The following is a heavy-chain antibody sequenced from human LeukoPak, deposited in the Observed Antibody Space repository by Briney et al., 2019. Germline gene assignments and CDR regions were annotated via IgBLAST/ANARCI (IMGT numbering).Heavy chain of an antibody. CDR3: ARSIAAAGTFDY. CDR1: GGSISSGGYS. V-gene: IGHV4-30-2*01. Sequence: SQTLSLTCAVSGGSISSGGYSWSWIRQPPGKGLEWIGYIYHSGSTYYNPSLKSRVTMSVDRSKNQFSLKLSSVTAADTAVYYCARSIAAAGTFDYWGQGTLVTVSS. D-gene: IGHD6-13*01. CDR2: IYHSGST. J-gene: IGHJ4*02.